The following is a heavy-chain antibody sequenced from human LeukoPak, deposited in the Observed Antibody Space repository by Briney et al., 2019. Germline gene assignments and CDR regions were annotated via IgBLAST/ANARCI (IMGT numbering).Heavy chain of an antibody. V-gene: IGHV3-74*01. D-gene: IGHD3-10*01. J-gene: IGHJ4*02. CDR3: ARESSGSYYQPDY. Sequence: GVSLRLSCAASGFTFSSYWMHWVRQAPGKGLVWVSRINSDGSSTNYADSVKGRFTISRDNAKNTLYLQMNSLRAEDTAVYYCARESSGSYYQPDYWGQGTLVTVSS. CDR1: GFTFSSYW. CDR2: INSDGSST.